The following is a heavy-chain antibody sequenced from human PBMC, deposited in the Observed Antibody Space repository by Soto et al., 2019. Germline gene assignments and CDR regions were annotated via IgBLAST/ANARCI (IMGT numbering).Heavy chain of an antibody. Sequence: QVQLVESGGGVVQPGRSLRLSCAASGFTFSTHAMHWVRQAPGKGLECVAIVSFDGSNKYYADSVKGRFTSSRDNSKNRPYLQMSGPTPEDTAVYYCARDQTGITTTGGGRIDHWGQGTRVTVSS. D-gene: IGHD1-20*01. CDR2: VSFDGSNK. CDR3: ARDQTGITTTGGGRIDH. J-gene: IGHJ1*01. V-gene: IGHV3-30-3*01. CDR1: GFTFSTHA.